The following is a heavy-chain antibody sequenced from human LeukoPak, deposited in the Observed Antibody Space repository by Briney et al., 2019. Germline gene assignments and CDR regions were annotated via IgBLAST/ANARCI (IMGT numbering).Heavy chain of an antibody. V-gene: IGHV1-69*04. CDR3: ARDSQYCSSTSCPKWFDP. D-gene: IGHD2-2*01. CDR1: GGTFSSYA. J-gene: IGHJ5*02. Sequence: SVTVSCKASGGTFSSYAISWVRQAPGQGLEWMGRIIPIFGIANYAQKFQGRVTITADKSTSTAYMELCSLRSEDTAVYYCARDSQYCSSTSCPKWFDPWGQGTLVTVSS. CDR2: IIPIFGIA.